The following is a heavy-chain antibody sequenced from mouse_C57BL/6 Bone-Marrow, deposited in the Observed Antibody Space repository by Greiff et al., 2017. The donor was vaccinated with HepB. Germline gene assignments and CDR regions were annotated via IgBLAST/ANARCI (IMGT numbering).Heavy chain of an antibody. CDR2: INPGSGGT. CDR3: ARGGLRRGFAY. V-gene: IGHV1-54*01. Sequence: QVQLQQSGAELVRPGTSVKVSCKASGYAFTNYLIEWVKQRPGQGLEWIGVINPGSGGTNYNEKFKGKATLTADKSSSTAYMQLSSLTSEASAVYFCARGGLRRGFAYWGQGTLVTVSA. J-gene: IGHJ3*01. D-gene: IGHD2-4*01. CDR1: GYAFTNYL.